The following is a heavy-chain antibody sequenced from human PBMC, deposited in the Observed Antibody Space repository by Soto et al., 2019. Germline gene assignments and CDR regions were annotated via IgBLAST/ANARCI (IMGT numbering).Heavy chain of an antibody. CDR2: IYYSGSA. J-gene: IGHJ3*02. V-gene: IGHV4-28*03. CDR3: ARGDYAKAFDI. Sequence: QVQLQESGPGLVKPSDTLSLICAVSGYSISSSNWWGWIRQPPGKGLEWIGNIYYSGSAYYNPSLKRRVPLAVDTSKNQFSLKLTSVTAVDTAVYYSARGDYAKAFDIWGQGTTVTVSS. CDR1: GYSISSSNW. D-gene: IGHD2-2*01.